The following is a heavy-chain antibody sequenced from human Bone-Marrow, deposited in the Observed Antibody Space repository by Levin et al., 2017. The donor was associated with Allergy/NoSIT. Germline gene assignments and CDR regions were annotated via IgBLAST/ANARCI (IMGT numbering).Heavy chain of an antibody. Sequence: PGGSLRLSCAASGFTVSSNHMSWVRQAPGKGLEWVSLIYSGGRGYYADSVRGRFTISRDNTKNKLYLKLNRLRAEDTAVYYCAIYGSGNDYSAFEIWGQGTMVTVSS. CDR2: IYSGGRG. CDR3: AIYGSGNDYSAFEI. CDR1: GFTVSSNH. D-gene: IGHD3-10*01. J-gene: IGHJ3*02. V-gene: IGHV3-53*01.